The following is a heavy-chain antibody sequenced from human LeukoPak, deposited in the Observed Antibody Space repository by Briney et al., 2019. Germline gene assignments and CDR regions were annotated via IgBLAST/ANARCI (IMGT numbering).Heavy chain of an antibody. CDR2: ITAGNGDT. Sequence: ASVKVSCKGSGYTFTSYAMHWVRHAHGQRPELMGGITAGNGDTNYSQKFQVRVTITRATSANTAYMELSSLRPEATAVYYCARVQSAYFCATSLHGDYVEYWGQGTLVTVTS. D-gene: IGHD1-26*01. J-gene: IGHJ4*02. CDR3: ARVQSAYFCATSLHGDYVEY. V-gene: IGHV1-3*01. CDR1: GYTFTSYA.